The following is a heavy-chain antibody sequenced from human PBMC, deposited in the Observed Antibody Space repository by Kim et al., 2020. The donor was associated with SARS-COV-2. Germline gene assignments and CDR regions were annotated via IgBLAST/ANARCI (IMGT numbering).Heavy chain of an antibody. CDR2: INADDGT. CDR3: ARDLTSGWTALHYYYYGMDV. Sequence: GGSLRLSCTGSGFNVSAKHMSWVRQAPGKGLEWVALINADDGTYYADSVTGRFSISRDTSKNTVYLQMNSLRTEDTALYFCARDLTSGWTALHYYYYGMDVWGHGTTVIVSS. D-gene: IGHD6-19*01. J-gene: IGHJ6*02. CDR1: GFNVSAKH. V-gene: IGHV3-66*01.